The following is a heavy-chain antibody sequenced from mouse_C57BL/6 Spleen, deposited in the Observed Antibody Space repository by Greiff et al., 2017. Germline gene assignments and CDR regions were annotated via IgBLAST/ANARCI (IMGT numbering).Heavy chain of an antibody. Sequence: VQLQQSGPGLVQPSQSLSITCTVSGFSLTSYGVHWVRQSPGKGLEWLGVIWSGGSTDYNAAFISRLSISKDNSKSQVFFKMNSLQADDTAIYYCARNPYGSSPHYYAMDYWGQGTSVTVSS. J-gene: IGHJ4*01. CDR3: ARNPYGSSPHYYAMDY. CDR2: IWSGGST. CDR1: GFSLTSYG. D-gene: IGHD1-1*01. V-gene: IGHV2-2*01.